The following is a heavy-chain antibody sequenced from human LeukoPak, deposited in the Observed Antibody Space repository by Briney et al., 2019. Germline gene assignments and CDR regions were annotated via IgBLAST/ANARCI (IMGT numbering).Heavy chain of an antibody. CDR1: GFTFSSYS. CDR3: ARGSWSSGWDIYYYTDV. D-gene: IGHD6-19*01. J-gene: IGHJ6*03. V-gene: IGHV3-21*01. Sequence: PGGSLRLSCAASGFTFSSYSMNWVRQAPGKGLEWVSSISSSSSYIYYADSVKGRFTISRDNAKNSLYLQMNSLRAEDTAVYYCARGSWSSGWDIYYYTDVWGKGTTVTVSS. CDR2: ISSSSSYI.